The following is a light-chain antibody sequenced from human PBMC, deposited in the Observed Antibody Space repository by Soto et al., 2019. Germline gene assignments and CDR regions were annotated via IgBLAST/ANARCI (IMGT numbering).Light chain of an antibody. J-gene: IGKJ3*01. V-gene: IGKV1-39*01. CDR1: QSISNY. CDR3: QQSYTTLFT. Sequence: DIQMTQSPSSLSASVGDRVTITCRASQSISNYLNWYQQKPGKAPKLPIYAASSLQSGVPSRFRGSGSGTDFTLTISSLQPPDFATYACQQSYTTLFTFGPGTNVDIK. CDR2: AAS.